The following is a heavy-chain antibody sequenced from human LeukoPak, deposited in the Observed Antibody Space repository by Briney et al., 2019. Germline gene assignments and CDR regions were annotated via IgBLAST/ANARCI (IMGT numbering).Heavy chain of an antibody. CDR2: IYHTGST. CDR1: GGSISTSNYY. D-gene: IGHD3-22*01. J-gene: IGHJ4*02. V-gene: IGHV4-39*07. Sequence: SETLSLTCTVSGGSISTSNYYWGWIRQPPGKGLEWIGSIYHTGSTYYNPSLESRVTLSVDTSKNQFSLRVNSVTAADTAVYYCAKGVVAHDWGQGTLVTVSS. CDR3: AKGVVAHD.